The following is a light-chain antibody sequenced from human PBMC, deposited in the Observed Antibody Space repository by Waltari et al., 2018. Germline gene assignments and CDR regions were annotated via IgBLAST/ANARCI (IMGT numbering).Light chain of an antibody. CDR2: GAS. V-gene: IGKV3-20*01. J-gene: IGKJ2*01. CDR1: QSVSSSD. CDR3: QQYGSSLPYT. Sequence: EIVLTQSPGTLSLSPGEIATLPCRASQSVSSSDLAWYQQKPGQAPRPLIYGASSRATGIPDRFSGSGSGTDFTLTISRLEPEDFAVYYCQQYGSSLPYTFGQGTKLEIK.